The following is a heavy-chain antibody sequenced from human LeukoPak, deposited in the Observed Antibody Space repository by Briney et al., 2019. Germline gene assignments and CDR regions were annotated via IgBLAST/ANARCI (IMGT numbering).Heavy chain of an antibody. Sequence: SQTLSLTCGISGDSVSSNSAVWNWIRQSPSRGLEWLGRTSYRSKWYNNYAESVKSRITVNPDTSKNQFSLQLNSVTPEDAAVYYCAQGGAAAGFDYWGQGTLVTVSS. D-gene: IGHD6-25*01. V-gene: IGHV6-1*01. J-gene: IGHJ4*02. CDR3: AQGGAAAGFDY. CDR1: GDSVSSNSAV. CDR2: TSYRSKWYN.